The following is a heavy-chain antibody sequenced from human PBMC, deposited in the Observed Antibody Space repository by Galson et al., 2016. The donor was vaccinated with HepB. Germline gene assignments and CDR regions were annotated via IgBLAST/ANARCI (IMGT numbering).Heavy chain of an antibody. D-gene: IGHD1-26*01. Sequence: SLRLSCAASGFTFRNYGMHWVRQAPGKGLEWVGRIRKKANSYTTEYAASVKGRFSISRDDSQNSLSLQMNSLKTEDTAFYYCARSGSYLPFDYWGQGTLVTVSS. CDR1: GFTFRNYG. CDR2: IRKKANSYTT. J-gene: IGHJ4*02. V-gene: IGHV3-72*01. CDR3: ARSGSYLPFDY.